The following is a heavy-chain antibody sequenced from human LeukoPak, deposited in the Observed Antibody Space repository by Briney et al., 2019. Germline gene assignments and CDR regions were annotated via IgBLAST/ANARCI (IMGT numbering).Heavy chain of an antibody. CDR3: AKQGSDYDFWSGGYYMDV. CDR1: GFTFSSYA. D-gene: IGHD3-3*01. J-gene: IGHJ6*03. V-gene: IGHV3-23*01. CDR2: IRGSGGST. Sequence: GGSLRLSCAASGFTFSSYAMSWVRQAPGKGLEWVSGIRGSGGSTYYADSVKGRFAISRDNSKNTLYLQINSLRAEDTAVYYCAKQGSDYDFWSGGYYMDVWGKGTTVTVSS.